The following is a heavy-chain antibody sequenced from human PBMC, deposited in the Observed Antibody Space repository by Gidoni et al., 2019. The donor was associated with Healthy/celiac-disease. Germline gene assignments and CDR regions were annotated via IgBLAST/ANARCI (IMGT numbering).Heavy chain of an antibody. CDR2: IYYSGST. CDR1: GGSISRSSYY. D-gene: IGHD2-2*01. J-gene: IGHJ6*02. V-gene: IGHV4-39*01. CDR3: ARQPAAGAYYYYGMDV. Sequence: QLQLQESGPGLVKPSETLSLTCTVSGGSISRSSYYWGWIRQPPGKGLEWIGSIYYSGSTYYNPSLKSRVTISVDTSKNQFSLKLSSVTSADTAVYYCARQPAAGAYYYYGMDVWGQGTTVTVSS.